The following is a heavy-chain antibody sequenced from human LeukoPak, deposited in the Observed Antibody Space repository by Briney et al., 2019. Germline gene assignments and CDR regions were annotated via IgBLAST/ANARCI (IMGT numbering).Heavy chain of an antibody. Sequence: MHGESLKISCQGSGSSFTSYWIAWVRQLSGKGLEWMGIIYPGDSETRYSPSFQGQVTISVDKSINTAYLQWSSLRASDTAMYYCARSTSPYYSADFWGQGTLVAVSS. CDR3: ARSTSPYYSADF. J-gene: IGHJ4*02. V-gene: IGHV5-51*01. D-gene: IGHD3-22*01. CDR2: IYPGDSET. CDR1: GSSFTSYW.